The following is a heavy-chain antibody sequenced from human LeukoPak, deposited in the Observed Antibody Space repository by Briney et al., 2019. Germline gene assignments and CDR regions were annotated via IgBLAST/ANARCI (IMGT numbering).Heavy chain of an antibody. CDR3: AKAIRLAVAGRGNAFDL. J-gene: IGHJ3*01. CDR2: INDDGSAT. Sequence: GGSLRLSCAASGFTFSNYWMHWVRQVPGKGLVWVSRINDDGSATFYADSVKGRFTISRDNAKNTLFLQMNSLRPEDTALYYFAKAIRLAVAGRGNAFDLWGQGTMVTVSS. CDR1: GFTFSNYW. D-gene: IGHD6-19*01. V-gene: IGHV3-74*01.